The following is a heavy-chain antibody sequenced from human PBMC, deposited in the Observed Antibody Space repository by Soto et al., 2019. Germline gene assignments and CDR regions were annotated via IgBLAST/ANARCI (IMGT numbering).Heavy chain of an antibody. D-gene: IGHD2-15*01. CDR2: IDNDGTGS. Sequence: EVQLAESGGASVQPGGSLRLSCAASGFTFRSYWMHWVRQAPGKGLVWVARIDNDGTGSIYADSVRGRFTISRDNAYHTVYLHMTSLSADDTAVYYCSRGGFHHGFDVWGSGTMVTVSS. J-gene: IGHJ3*01. V-gene: IGHV3-74*01. CDR3: SRGGFHHGFDV. CDR1: GFTFRSYW.